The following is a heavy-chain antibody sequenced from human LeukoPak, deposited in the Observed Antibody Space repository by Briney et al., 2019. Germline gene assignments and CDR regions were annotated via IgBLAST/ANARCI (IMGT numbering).Heavy chain of an antibody. D-gene: IGHD1-1*01. V-gene: IGHV1-2*02. J-gene: IGHJ5*02. Sequence: ASVKVSCKASGYTFTGYYMHWVRQAPGQGLEWMGWINPNSGGTNYAQKFQGRVTMTRDTSISTAYMELSRLRSDDTAVYYCARDKAGTTGYWFDPWGQGTLVTVSS. CDR3: ARDKAGTTGYWFDP. CDR2: INPNSGGT. CDR1: GYTFTGYY.